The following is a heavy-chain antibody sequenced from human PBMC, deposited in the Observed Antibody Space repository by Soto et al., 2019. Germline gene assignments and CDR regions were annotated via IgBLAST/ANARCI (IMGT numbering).Heavy chain of an antibody. CDR1: GGSISSYY. D-gene: IGHD1-7*01. CDR3: AREGELEGYYFDY. Sequence: QVQLQESGPGLVKPSETLSLTCTVSGGSISSYYWSWIRQPPGKGLEWIGYIYYSGSTNYNPSLKSRVTISVDTSKNQFSLKLSSVTAADTAVYYCAREGELEGYYFDYWGQGTLVTVSS. CDR2: IYYSGST. J-gene: IGHJ4*02. V-gene: IGHV4-59*01.